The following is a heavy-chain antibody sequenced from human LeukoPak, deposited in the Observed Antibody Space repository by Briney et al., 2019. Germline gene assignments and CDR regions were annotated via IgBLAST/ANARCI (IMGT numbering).Heavy chain of an antibody. Sequence: ASVKVSCKAFGYTFTSNYMHWVRQAPGQGPEWMGVISPSGGSTTYAQKFQGRVTLTRDMSTSTDYLELSSLRSEDTAVYYCARSRYDSSGYYGIIGNWGQGTLVTVSS. V-gene: IGHV1-46*01. J-gene: IGHJ4*02. CDR1: GYTFTSNY. CDR2: ISPSGGST. D-gene: IGHD3-22*01. CDR3: ARSRYDSSGYYGIIGN.